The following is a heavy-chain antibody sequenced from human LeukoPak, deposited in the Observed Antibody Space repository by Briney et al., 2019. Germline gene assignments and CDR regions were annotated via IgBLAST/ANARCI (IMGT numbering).Heavy chain of an antibody. CDR1: GLTFSTSG. V-gene: IGHV3-21*06. CDR2: IGPTGFDR. CDR3: ATETNGTHYAY. Sequence: GGSLRLSCTTSGLTFSTSGFNWVRQAPGKGLEWVASIGPTGFDRYHADSIKGRFTISRDNANNFLYLQMASLRAADTAVSSCATETNGTHYAYWGQGTLLTVSS. J-gene: IGHJ4*02. D-gene: IGHD1-14*01.